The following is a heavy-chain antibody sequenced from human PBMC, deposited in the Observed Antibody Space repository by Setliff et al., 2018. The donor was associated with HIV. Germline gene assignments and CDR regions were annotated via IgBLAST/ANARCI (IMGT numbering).Heavy chain of an antibody. CDR2: IKQDGSDM. CDR1: GLPFYNYW. V-gene: IGHV3-7*01. Sequence: GGSLRLSCVASGLPFYNYWMTWLRRAPGRGLEWVANIKQDGSDMHYIESVKGRFTIFRDNAKNSVFLQMNSLRAEDTGVYYCARELQWSRDSGREEDYWGQGTLVTVSS. J-gene: IGHJ4*02. CDR3: ARELQWSRDSGREEDY. D-gene: IGHD1-26*01.